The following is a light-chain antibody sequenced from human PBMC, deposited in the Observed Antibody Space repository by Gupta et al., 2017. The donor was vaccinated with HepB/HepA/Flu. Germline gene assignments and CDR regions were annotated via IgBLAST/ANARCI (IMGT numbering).Light chain of an antibody. CDR2: KDS. Sequence: SYELPQPPSVSVSPGQTARITCSGDALPKQYASWYQQKTGQAPVLVIYKDSERHSGIPERFSGSSSGTTVTLTISGVQAEDEADYYCQSADSSGTYEVFGGGTKLTVL. V-gene: IGLV3-25*03. J-gene: IGLJ3*02. CDR1: ALPKQY. CDR3: QSADSSGTYEV.